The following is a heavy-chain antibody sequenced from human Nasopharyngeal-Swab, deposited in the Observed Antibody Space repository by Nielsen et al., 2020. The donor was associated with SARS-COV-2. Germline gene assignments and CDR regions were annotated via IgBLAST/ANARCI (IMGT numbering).Heavy chain of an antibody. Sequence: ESLKISCAASGFTFSSYWMSWVRQAPGKGLEWVATIKQDGSEKYYVDSVKGRFTISRDNAKNSLYLQMNSLRAEDTAVYYCAREDTAMGNGMDVWGQGTTVTVSS. V-gene: IGHV3-7*01. D-gene: IGHD5-18*01. CDR2: IKQDGSEK. CDR1: GFTFSSYW. CDR3: AREDTAMGNGMDV. J-gene: IGHJ6*02.